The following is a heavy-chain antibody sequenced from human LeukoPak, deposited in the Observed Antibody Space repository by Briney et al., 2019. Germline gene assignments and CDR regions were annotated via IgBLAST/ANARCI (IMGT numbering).Heavy chain of an antibody. CDR2: IWYDGSNK. V-gene: IGHV3-33*01. J-gene: IGHJ5*02. CDR3: ARDRAVAGTKGWFDP. CDR1: GFTFSSYG. Sequence: GGSLRLSCAASGFTFSSYGMHRVCQAPGKGLEWVAVIWYDGSNKYYADSVKGRFTISRENSKNTVYLQMNSLRDEDTAVYYCARDRAVAGTKGWFDPWGQGTLVTVSS. D-gene: IGHD6-19*01.